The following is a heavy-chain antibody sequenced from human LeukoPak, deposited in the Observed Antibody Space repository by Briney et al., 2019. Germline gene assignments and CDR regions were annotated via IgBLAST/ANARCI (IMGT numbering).Heavy chain of an antibody. J-gene: IGHJ5*02. CDR2: INPSGGST. D-gene: IGHD3-22*01. CDR3: ARDSSIPYYYDSSGYPRKLNWFDP. CDR1: GYTFTSYH. Sequence: ASVKVSCKASGYTFTSYHMHWVRQAPGQGLEWMGIINPSGGSTSYAQKFQGRVTMNRDTSTGTVYMELSSLRSEDTAVYYCARDSSIPYYYDSSGYPRKLNWFDPWGRGTLVTVSS. V-gene: IGHV1-46*01.